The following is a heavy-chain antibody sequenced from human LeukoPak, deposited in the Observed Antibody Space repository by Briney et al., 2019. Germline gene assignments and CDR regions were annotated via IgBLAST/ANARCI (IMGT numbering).Heavy chain of an antibody. D-gene: IGHD2-2*01. CDR3: ARDFRYCSSTSCYEGYYFDY. CDR1: GFTFSSYW. CDR2: IKQDGSEK. Sequence: PGGSLRLSCAASGFTFSSYWMSWVRQAPGKGLEWVANIKQDGSEKYYVDSVKGRFTISRDNAKNSLYLQMNSLRAEDTAVYYCARDFRYCSSTSCYEGYYFDYWGQGTLVTVSS. V-gene: IGHV3-7*03. J-gene: IGHJ4*02.